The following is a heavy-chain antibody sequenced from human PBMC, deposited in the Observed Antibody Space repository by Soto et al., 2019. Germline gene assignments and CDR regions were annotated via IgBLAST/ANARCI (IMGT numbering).Heavy chain of an antibody. CDR3: ASLVVPAATRDY. CDR1: GFTVSSNY. V-gene: IGHV3-66*01. D-gene: IGHD2-2*01. CDR2: IYSGGST. J-gene: IGHJ4*02. Sequence: GGSLRLSCAASGFTVSSNYMSWVRQAPGKGLEWVSVIYSGGSTYYADFMKGRFTISRDNSKNTLYLQMNGLGAEDTAVYYCASLVVPAATRDYWGQGTLVTVSS.